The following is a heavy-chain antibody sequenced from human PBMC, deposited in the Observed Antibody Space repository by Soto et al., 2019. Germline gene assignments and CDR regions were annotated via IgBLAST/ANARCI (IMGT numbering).Heavy chain of an antibody. Sequence: SVKVSCKASGGTFSSYTISWVRQAPGQGLEWMGRIIPILGIANYAQKLQGRVTITADTSTSTAYMQLRSLRSEDTAVYYNECGVGSGSYYNQYNWFDPWGQGTLVTVSS. V-gene: IGHV1-69*02. J-gene: IGHJ5*02. CDR3: ECGVGSGSYYNQYNWFDP. D-gene: IGHD3-10*01. CDR1: GGTFSSYT. CDR2: IIPILGIA.